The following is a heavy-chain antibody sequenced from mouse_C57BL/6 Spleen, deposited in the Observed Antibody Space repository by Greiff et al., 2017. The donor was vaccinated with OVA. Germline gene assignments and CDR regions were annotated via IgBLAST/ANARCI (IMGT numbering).Heavy chain of an antibody. CDR1: GYAFSSYW. J-gene: IGHJ3*01. CDR3: ARSKDYYGSSPWFAY. Sequence: QVQLQQSGAELVKPGASVKISCKASGYAFSSYWMNWVKQRPGKGLEWIGQIYPGDGDTNYNGKFKGKATLTADKSSSTAYMQLSSLTSEDSAVYFCARSKDYYGSSPWFAYWGQGTLVTVSA. D-gene: IGHD1-1*01. CDR2: IYPGDGDT. V-gene: IGHV1-80*01.